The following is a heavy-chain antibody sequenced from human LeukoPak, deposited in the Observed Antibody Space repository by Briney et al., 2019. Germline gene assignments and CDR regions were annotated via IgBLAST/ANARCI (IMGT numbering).Heavy chain of an antibody. CDR1: GYTFTSYG. D-gene: IGHD3-22*01. Sequence: GASVKVSCKASGYTFTSYGISWVRQAPGQGLEWMGWISAYNGNTNYAQKLQGRVTMTTDTSTSTAYMELRSLRSDDTAVYYCARDGYYYDSSGYSKAEDFDYWGQGTLVTVSS. J-gene: IGHJ4*02. CDR2: ISAYNGNT. V-gene: IGHV1-18*01. CDR3: ARDGYYYDSSGYSKAEDFDY.